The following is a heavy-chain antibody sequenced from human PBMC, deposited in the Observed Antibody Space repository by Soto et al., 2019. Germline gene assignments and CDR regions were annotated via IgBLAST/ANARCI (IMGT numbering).Heavy chain of an antibody. CDR1: GYTFVDYA. D-gene: IGHD3-22*01. CDR2: MNPKTGNI. Sequence: ASVKVSCKASGYTFVDYALHWVRQAPGQGLEWVGWMNPKTGNIKSSHKFEDRVSITRDTATSTAYMELSGLRSEDTAVYFCTREAVVAENWCDPWGQGTLVTVSS. J-gene: IGHJ5*02. CDR3: TREAVVAENWCDP. V-gene: IGHV1-3*01.